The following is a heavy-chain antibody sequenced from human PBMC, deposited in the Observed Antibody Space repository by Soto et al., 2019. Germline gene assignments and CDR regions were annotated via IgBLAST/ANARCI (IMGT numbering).Heavy chain of an antibody. J-gene: IGHJ5*02. D-gene: IGHD3-10*01. CDR1: GGTFSSYT. CDR3: ARARRITMVRHNWFDP. V-gene: IGHV1-69*02. CDR2: IIPILGIA. Sequence: QVQLVQSGAEVKKPGSSVKVSCKASGGTFSSYTISWVRQAPGQGLEWMGRIIPILGIANYAQKFQGRVTITADKSTSTAYMEMSSLRDEDKAVYYCARARRITMVRHNWFDPWGQGTLVTVSS.